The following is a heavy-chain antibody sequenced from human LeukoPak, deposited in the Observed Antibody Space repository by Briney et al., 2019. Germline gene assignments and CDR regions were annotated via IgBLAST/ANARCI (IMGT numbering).Heavy chain of an antibody. CDR3: ARRGTVFADAFDI. Sequence: ASVKVSCKASGYSFTSYDINWVRQATGQGLEWMGWMNPNSGNTGYAQKFQGRITMTRNTSISTAYMELSSLRSEDTAVYYCARRGTVFADAFDIWGQGTMVTVSS. V-gene: IGHV1-8*01. CDR1: GYSFTSYD. J-gene: IGHJ3*02. CDR2: MNPNSGNT. D-gene: IGHD3/OR15-3a*01.